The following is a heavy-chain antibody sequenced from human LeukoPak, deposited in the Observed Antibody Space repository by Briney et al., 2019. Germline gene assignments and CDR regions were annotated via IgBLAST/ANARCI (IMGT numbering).Heavy chain of an antibody. Sequence: SETLSLTCAVYGGSFSGYYWSWIRQPPGKGLEWIGEINHSGSTNCNPSLKSRVTISVDTSKNQFSLKLSSVTAADTAVYYCAINYYDSSGYGFFFDFFDYWGQGTLVTVSS. D-gene: IGHD3-22*01. V-gene: IGHV4-34*01. J-gene: IGHJ4*02. CDR3: AINYYDSSGYGFFFDFFDY. CDR2: INHSGST. CDR1: GGSFSGYY.